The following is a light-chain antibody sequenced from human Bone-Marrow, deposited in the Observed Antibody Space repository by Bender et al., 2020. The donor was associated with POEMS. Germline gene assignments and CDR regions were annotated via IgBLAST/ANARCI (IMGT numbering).Light chain of an antibody. CDR2: EVT. Sequence: QSALTQPASVSGSPGQSITISCAGSSSDVGNYYFVSWYQQHPGRAPKLIIYEVTNRPSGVSDRFSGSKSGNTASLTISWLQSDDEADYYCSSYTTINTLVFGGGTRLTVL. CDR3: SSYTTINTLV. J-gene: IGLJ2*01. CDR1: SSDVGNYYF. V-gene: IGLV2-14*01.